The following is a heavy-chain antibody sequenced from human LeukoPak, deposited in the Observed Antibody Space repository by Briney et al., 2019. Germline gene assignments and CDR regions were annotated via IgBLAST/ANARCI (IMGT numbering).Heavy chain of an antibody. V-gene: IGHV4-59*11. CDR2: VHYSGST. D-gene: IGHD1-26*01. CDR3: ARSGSSRYYYYMDV. J-gene: IGHJ6*03. CDR1: GGSISSHY. Sequence: SETLSLTCTVSGGSISSHYWSWIRQPPGKELEWIGYVHYSGSTNYNPSLKSRVTIPVDTSKDQFSLKVSSVTAADTAVYYCARSGSSRYYYYMDVWGKGTTVTVSS.